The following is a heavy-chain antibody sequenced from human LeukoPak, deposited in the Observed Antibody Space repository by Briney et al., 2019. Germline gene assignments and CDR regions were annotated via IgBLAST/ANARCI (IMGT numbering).Heavy chain of an antibody. CDR3: ARLREIPVFGVVTKSTSYFDY. CDR1: GFTFSRTW. Sequence: GGSLRLSCGASGFTFSRTWMHWVRHAPGKGLELVANIKQDRSEKYYVDSVKGRLTISRDNAKNSLYLQMNSLRAEDTAVYYCARLREIPVFGVVTKSTSYFDYWGQGTLVTVSS. CDR2: IKQDRSEK. V-gene: IGHV3-7*01. J-gene: IGHJ4*02. D-gene: IGHD3-3*01.